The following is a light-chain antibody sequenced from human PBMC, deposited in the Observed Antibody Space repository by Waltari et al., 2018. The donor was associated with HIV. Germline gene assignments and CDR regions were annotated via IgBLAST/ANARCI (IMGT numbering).Light chain of an antibody. V-gene: IGLV4-69*01. Sequence: QLALTQSPSASASLGASVKLTCTLNSEHSTYAIAWHQHQPQKGPRYLIKVNSDGSHNKGAGIPYRFSGSSSGAERYLTISGLQSEDEADYYCQTWGTGIWVFGGGTKLTVL. J-gene: IGLJ3*02. CDR3: QTWGTGIWV. CDR1: SEHSTYA. CDR2: VNSDGSH.